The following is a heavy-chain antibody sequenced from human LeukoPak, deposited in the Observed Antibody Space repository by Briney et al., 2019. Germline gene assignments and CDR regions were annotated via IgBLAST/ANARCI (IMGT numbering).Heavy chain of an antibody. Sequence: SETLSLTCTVSGGSISSGSYYWRWIRQPAGKGLEWIVRIYTSGSTNYNPSLKSRVTISVDTSKNQFSLKLSSVTAADTAVYYCARDSVAGTRAGGYYYYGMDVWGQGTTVTVSS. J-gene: IGHJ6*02. V-gene: IGHV4-61*02. CDR2: IYTSGST. CDR3: ARDSVAGTRAGGYYYYGMDV. CDR1: GGSISSGSYY. D-gene: IGHD6-19*01.